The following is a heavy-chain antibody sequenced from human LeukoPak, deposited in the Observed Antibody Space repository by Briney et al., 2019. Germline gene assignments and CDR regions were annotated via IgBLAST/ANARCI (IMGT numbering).Heavy chain of an antibody. D-gene: IGHD3-22*01. CDR2: ISGSGGST. CDR3: AKLITMIVVVIIPGTDY. J-gene: IGHJ4*02. Sequence: GGLRLSCAASGFTFSSHAMSWVRQAPGKGLEWVSGISGSGGSTYYADSVKGRFTISRDNSKNTLYLQMNSLRAEDTAVYYCAKLITMIVVVIIPGTDYWGQGTLVTVSS. V-gene: IGHV3-23*01. CDR1: GFTFSSHA.